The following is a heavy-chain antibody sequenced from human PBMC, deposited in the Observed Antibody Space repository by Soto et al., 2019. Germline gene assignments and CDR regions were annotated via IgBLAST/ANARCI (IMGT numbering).Heavy chain of an antibody. Sequence: QVQLVQSGAEVKKPGSSVKVSCKASGGTFSSYAISWVRQAPGQGLEWMGGIIPIFGTANYAQKFQGRVTISADESTRTAYMELSSLISEDTAVYYCASWADYGDYLFDYWGQGTLVTVSS. V-gene: IGHV1-69*01. CDR2: IIPIFGTA. D-gene: IGHD4-17*01. CDR3: ASWADYGDYLFDY. CDR1: GGTFSSYA. J-gene: IGHJ4*02.